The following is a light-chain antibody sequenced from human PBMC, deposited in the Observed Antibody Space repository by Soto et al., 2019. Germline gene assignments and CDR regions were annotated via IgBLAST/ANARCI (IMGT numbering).Light chain of an antibody. CDR1: SSDVGSYNF. Sequence: QSALTQPASVSGSPGQSITISCTGTSSDVGSYNFVSWYQQLPGKAPKLMIYEVSNRPSGVSNRFSGSKSGNTASLTISGLQAEDEADYYCSSYTTSSNYVFGSGTRSPS. V-gene: IGLV2-14*01. CDR3: SSYTTSSNYV. J-gene: IGLJ1*01. CDR2: EVS.